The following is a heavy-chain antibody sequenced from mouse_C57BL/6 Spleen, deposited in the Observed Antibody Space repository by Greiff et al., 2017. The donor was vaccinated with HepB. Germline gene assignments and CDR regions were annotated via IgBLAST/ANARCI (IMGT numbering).Heavy chain of an antibody. CDR3: ATDNYGSSYYFDN. J-gene: IGHJ2*01. D-gene: IGHD1-1*01. V-gene: IGHV1-54*01. CDR1: GYAFTNYL. CDR2: INPGSGGT. Sequence: VQLQQSGAELVRPGPSVKVSCKASGYAFTNYLLEWVMQRPGQGLEWIGVINPGSGGTNYNEKFKGKATLTADKSSSTAYMQLSSLTSEDSAVYFWATDNYGSSYYFDNWGQGTPLTVSS.